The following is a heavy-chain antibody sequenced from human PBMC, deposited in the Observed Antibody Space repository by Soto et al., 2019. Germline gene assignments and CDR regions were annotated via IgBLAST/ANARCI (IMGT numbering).Heavy chain of an antibody. V-gene: IGHV3-15*01. J-gene: IGHJ4*02. D-gene: IGHD6-13*01. CDR1: GFTFSKAW. CDR2: VKSRTDGATI. Sequence: EVQLVESGGGLVKPGESLRLSCAASGFTFSKAWMTWVRQAPGKGLEWVGRVKSRTDGATIEYAASVKGRFTISRDDSQNTLYLQMNNLQIGDTGVYYCTSSGSISNWLLDDWGQGTPVTVSS. CDR3: TSSGSISNWLLDD.